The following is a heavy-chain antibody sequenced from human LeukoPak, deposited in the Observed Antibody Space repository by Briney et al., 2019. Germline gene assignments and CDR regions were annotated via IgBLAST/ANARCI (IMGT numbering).Heavy chain of an antibody. Sequence: SETLSLTSAVYGGSFSGYYWSWIRQPPGKGLEWIGEINHSGSTNYNPSLKSRVTISVDTSKNQFSLKLSSVTAADTAVYYCARARDHLRRYYYGSGSTIDYWGQGTLVTVSS. CDR3: ARARDHLRRYYYGSGSTIDY. D-gene: IGHD3-10*01. CDR2: INHSGST. CDR1: GGSFSGYY. J-gene: IGHJ4*02. V-gene: IGHV4-34*01.